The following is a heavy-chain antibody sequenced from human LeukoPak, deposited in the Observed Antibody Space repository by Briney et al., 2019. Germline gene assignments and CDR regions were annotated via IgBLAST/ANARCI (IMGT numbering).Heavy chain of an antibody. CDR3: ARVRYRSLSGWYLIRSYYFDY. D-gene: IGHD6-19*01. Sequence: PGGSLRLSCAASGFTFSSYWMSWVRQAPGKGLEWVANIKQDGSEKYYVDSVKGRLTISRDNAKNSLYLQMNSLRAEDTAVYYCARVRYRSLSGWYLIRSYYFDYWGQGTLVTVSS. CDR2: IKQDGSEK. V-gene: IGHV3-7*01. J-gene: IGHJ4*02. CDR1: GFTFSSYW.